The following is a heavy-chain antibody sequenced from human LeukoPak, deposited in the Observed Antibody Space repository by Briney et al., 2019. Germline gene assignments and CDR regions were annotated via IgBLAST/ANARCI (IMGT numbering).Heavy chain of an antibody. Sequence: GASVKVSCKASGGTFSSYAISWVRQAPGQGLEWMGGIIPIFGTANYAQKFQGRVTITADESTSTAYMELSSLRSEDTAVYYCALGIAAAGIDSYWGQGTLVTVSS. CDR2: IIPIFGTA. CDR1: GGTFSSYA. CDR3: ALGIAAAGIDSY. J-gene: IGHJ4*02. V-gene: IGHV1-69*13. D-gene: IGHD6-13*01.